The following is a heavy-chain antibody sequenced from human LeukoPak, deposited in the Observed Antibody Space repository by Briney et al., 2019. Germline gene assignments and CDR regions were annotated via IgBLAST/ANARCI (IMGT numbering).Heavy chain of an antibody. D-gene: IGHD3-22*01. CDR2: IWYDGSNK. Sequence: PGRSLRLSCAASGSTFSSYGMHWVRQAPGKGLEWVAVIWYDGSNKYYADSVKGRFTISRDNSKNTLYLQMNSLRAEDTAVYYCARDYYDSSGYYYFDYWGQGTLVTVSS. V-gene: IGHV3-33*01. J-gene: IGHJ4*02. CDR3: ARDYYDSSGYYYFDY. CDR1: GSTFSSYG.